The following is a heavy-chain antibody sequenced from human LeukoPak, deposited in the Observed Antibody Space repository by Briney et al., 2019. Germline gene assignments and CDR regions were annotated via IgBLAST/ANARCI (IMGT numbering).Heavy chain of an antibody. CDR3: TTGIGNYYYY. J-gene: IGHJ4*02. Sequence: GGSLRLSCAASGSTFSRYWMHWVRQAPGKGLVWVSRVKSDGSGTIYADSVKGRFTISRDNAKNTLYLQMDSLRAEDTAVYYCTTGIGNYYYYWGQGTLVTVAS. CDR1: GSTFSRYW. V-gene: IGHV3-74*01. D-gene: IGHD3-10*01. CDR2: VKSDGSGT.